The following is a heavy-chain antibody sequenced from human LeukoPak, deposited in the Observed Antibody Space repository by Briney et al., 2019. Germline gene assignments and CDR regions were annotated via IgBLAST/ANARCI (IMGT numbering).Heavy chain of an antibody. CDR2: IRTKANGGTP. CDR3: TRPNYDILTGLT. D-gene: IGHD3-9*01. CDR1: GFTFGDHA. J-gene: IGHJ5*02. Sequence: GGPLRLSCTASGFTFGDHAMSWFRQAPGKGLEWVGFIRTKANGGTPEYAASVKGRFTISRDDSKSIAYLQMNSLKTEDTAVYYCTRPNYDILTGLTWGQGTLVTVSS. V-gene: IGHV3-49*03.